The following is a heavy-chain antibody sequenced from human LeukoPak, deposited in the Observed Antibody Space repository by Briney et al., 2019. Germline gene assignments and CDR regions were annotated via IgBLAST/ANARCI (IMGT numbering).Heavy chain of an antibody. CDR2: ISSSSSYI. CDR1: GFTFSSYS. J-gene: IGHJ4*02. Sequence: GGSLRLSCAASGFTFSSYSMNWVRQAPGKGLEWVSFISSSSSYIYYADSAKGRFTISRDNAKNSLYLQMNSLRAEDTAVYYCASLQQGATRGLFDYWGQGTLVTVSS. V-gene: IGHV3-21*01. D-gene: IGHD1-26*01. CDR3: ASLQQGATRGLFDY.